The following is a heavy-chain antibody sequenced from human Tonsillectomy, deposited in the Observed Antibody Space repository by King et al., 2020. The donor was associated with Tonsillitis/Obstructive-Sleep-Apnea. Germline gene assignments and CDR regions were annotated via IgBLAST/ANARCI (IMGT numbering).Heavy chain of an antibody. D-gene: IGHD2-15*01. CDR3: GRGPGVGGIDY. J-gene: IGHJ4*02. Sequence: QLVQSETEVKKPGASVKVSCKTSGYIFTGWYIHWVRQAPGQGLEWMGRINPSNGDTKFAQNFQGRVTMTRDTSINTVYMEASRLRYDDTAVYYCGRGPGVGGIDYWGQGTLVTVPS. V-gene: IGHV1-2*06. CDR2: INPSNGDT. CDR1: GYIFTGWY.